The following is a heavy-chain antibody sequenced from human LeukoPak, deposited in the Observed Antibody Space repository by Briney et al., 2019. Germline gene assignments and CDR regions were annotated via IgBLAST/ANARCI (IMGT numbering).Heavy chain of an antibody. CDR2: IKSRSDGGTA. V-gene: IGHV3-15*01. Sequence: GGSLRLSCVASGFTLSSAWMSWVRQAPGKGLEWVGRIKSRSDGGTADFAAPVKGRFTISRDDSKTTLYLQMHSLNTEDTAVYYCTTDLGITLIRGVIVSWGQGTLVTVSS. CDR3: TTDLGITLIRGVIVS. J-gene: IGHJ4*02. CDR1: GFTLSSAW. D-gene: IGHD3-10*01.